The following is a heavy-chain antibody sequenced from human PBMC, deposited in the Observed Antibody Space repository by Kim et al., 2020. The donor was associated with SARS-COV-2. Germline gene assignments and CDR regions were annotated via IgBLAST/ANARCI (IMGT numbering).Heavy chain of an antibody. CDR2: ITSSSSLI. J-gene: IGHJ6*01. D-gene: IGHD5-12*01. CDR3: AIEWRCLALRFYCMDV. V-gene: IGHV3-48*02. CDR1: GFTFSYYS. Sequence: GGARRLSCAASGFTFSYYSMNWVRQAPGKGLEWVAYITSSSSLIFYADSVKGRFTISRDNATHSLYRQMNSLIDEDTALYYCAIEWRCLALRFYCMDV.